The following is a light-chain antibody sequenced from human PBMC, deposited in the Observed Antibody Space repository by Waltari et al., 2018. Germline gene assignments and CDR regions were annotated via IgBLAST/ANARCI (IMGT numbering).Light chain of an antibody. Sequence: DIVMTQSPDSLAVSLGERATINCKSSQSVLYSSNNKNYLAWYQQKPGQPPKLLIYWASTRASGVPDRVSGSVSGTDFTITISSLQAEEVAVYYCQHYYSPPWTFGQGTKVEIK. J-gene: IGKJ1*01. CDR2: WAS. V-gene: IGKV4-1*01. CDR1: QSVLYSSNNKNY. CDR3: QHYYSPPWT.